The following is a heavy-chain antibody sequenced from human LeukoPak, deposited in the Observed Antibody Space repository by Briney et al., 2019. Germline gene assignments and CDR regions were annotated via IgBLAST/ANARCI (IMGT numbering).Heavy chain of an antibody. D-gene: IGHD2-21*01. CDR3: AKGYIQLWWFDY. CDR1: GFTFSTYA. CDR2: ISGSGDGA. V-gene: IGHV3-23*01. Sequence: SGGSLRLSCAASGFTFSTYAMSWVRQAPGKGLQWVSLISGSGDGAHYADSVKGRFTISRDNSKNTVYLQMTNLRADDTAVYYCAKGYIQLWWFDYWGQGTLVTVSS. J-gene: IGHJ4*02.